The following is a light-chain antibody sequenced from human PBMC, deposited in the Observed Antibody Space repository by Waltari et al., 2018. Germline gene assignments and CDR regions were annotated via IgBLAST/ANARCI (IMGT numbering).Light chain of an antibody. V-gene: IGKV3-20*01. CDR2: AAS. CDR1: QSVSSSY. Sequence: EILLTQFPGTLSLSPGESATLFCRASQSVSSSYLAWYQQKHGQAPRLLISAASSRATGIPERFSGSGSGTDFTLTISRLDPEDFAVYYCQLYHSSPREFTFGPGTKVDIK. J-gene: IGKJ3*01. CDR3: QLYHSSPREFT.